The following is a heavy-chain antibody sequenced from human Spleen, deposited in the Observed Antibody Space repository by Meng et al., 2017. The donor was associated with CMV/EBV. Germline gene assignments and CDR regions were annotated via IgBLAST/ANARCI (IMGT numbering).Heavy chain of an antibody. V-gene: IGHV3-30-3*01. J-gene: IGHJ4*02. CDR3: AKDPIGGNYRGSHFDY. D-gene: IGHD3-16*01. CDR2: ISSDGSTT. Sequence: GESLKISCAASGFTFSSYAMHWVRQAPGKGLEWVAGISSDGSTTYYPDSVRGRFTISRDNSKNTVYLQMNSLRPEDTALYFCAKDPIGGNYRGSHFDYWGQGGLVTVSS. CDR1: GFTFSSYA.